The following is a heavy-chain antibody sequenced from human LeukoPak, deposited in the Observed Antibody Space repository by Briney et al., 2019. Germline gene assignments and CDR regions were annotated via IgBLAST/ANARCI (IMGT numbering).Heavy chain of an antibody. CDR1: GGSISSYY. CDR3: ARGRDGYSSGWGLFDY. Sequence: PSETLSLTCTVSGGSISSYYWSWIRQPPGKGLEWIGYIYYSGSTNYNPSLKSRVTISVDTSKNQFSLKLSSVTAADTAVYYCARGRDGYSSGWGLFDYWGQGTLVTVSS. J-gene: IGHJ4*02. V-gene: IGHV4-59*01. CDR2: IYYSGST. D-gene: IGHD6-19*01.